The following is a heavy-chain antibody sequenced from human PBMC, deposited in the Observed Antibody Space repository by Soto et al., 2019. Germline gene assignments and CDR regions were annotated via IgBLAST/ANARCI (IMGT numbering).Heavy chain of an antibody. CDR3: ARDLPSVDTSNWFDP. V-gene: IGHV1-69*13. CDR1: GGTFSSYA. J-gene: IGHJ5*02. CDR2: IIPIFGTA. Sequence: SVKVSCKASGGTFSSYAISWVRQAPGQGLEWMGGIIPIFGTANYAQKFQGRVTITADESTSTAYMELSSLRSEDTAVYYCARDLPSVDTSNWFDPWGQGTLVTVSS. D-gene: IGHD5-18*01.